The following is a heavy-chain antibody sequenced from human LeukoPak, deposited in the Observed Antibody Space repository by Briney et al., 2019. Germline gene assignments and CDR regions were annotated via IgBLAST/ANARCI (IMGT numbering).Heavy chain of an antibody. V-gene: IGHV4-4*07. D-gene: IGHD2-2*02. Sequence: SETLSLTCTVSGGSISSYYWSWIRQPAGKGLEWIGRIYTSGSTNYNPSLKSRVTMSVDTSKNQFSLKLSSVTAADTAVYYCARDLGYCSSTSCYMDYWGQGTLVTVSS. J-gene: IGHJ4*02. CDR2: IYTSGST. CDR3: ARDLGYCSSTSCYMDY. CDR1: GGSISSYY.